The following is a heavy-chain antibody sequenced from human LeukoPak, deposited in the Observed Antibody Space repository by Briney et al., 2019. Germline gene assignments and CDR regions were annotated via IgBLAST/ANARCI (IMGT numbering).Heavy chain of an antibody. CDR3: ARAKGIVATIDY. D-gene: IGHD5-12*01. Sequence: SETLSLTCTVSGGSISSYYWSWIRQPPGKGLEWIGYIYYSGSTNYNPSLKSRVTISVDTSKNQFSLKLSSVTAADTAVYYCARAKGIVATIDYWGQGTLVTVSS. V-gene: IGHV4-59*01. CDR1: GGSISSYY. J-gene: IGHJ4*02. CDR2: IYYSGST.